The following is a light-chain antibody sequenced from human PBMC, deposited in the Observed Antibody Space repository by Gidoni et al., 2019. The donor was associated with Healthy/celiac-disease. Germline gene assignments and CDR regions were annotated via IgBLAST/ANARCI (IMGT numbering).Light chain of an antibody. V-gene: IGKV1-33*01. CDR1: QDISNY. CDR3: QQYDNLPALT. Sequence: DIQLTQSPSSLSASVGDRVTITCQASQDISNYLNWYQQKPGKAPKLLIYDASNLETGVPSRFSGSGSGTDFTFTISILQPEDIATYDCQQYDNLPALTFGGGTKVEIK. CDR2: DAS. J-gene: IGKJ4*01.